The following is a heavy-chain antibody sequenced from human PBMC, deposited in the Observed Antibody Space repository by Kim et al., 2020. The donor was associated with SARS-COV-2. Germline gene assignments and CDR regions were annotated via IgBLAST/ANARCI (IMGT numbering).Heavy chain of an antibody. J-gene: IGHJ5*01. D-gene: IGHD6-25*01. Sequence: SETLSLTCTLSGGSISSDYWSWIRHPPGKGLEWIGYIYFSGDTYYNPSLESRVTISVDTSKSHFSLKLNFVTAADTAIYYCARVSITQRWFGTWGHGTLV. CDR1: GGSISSDY. V-gene: IGHV4-59*13. CDR3: ARVSITQRWFGT. CDR2: IYFSGDT.